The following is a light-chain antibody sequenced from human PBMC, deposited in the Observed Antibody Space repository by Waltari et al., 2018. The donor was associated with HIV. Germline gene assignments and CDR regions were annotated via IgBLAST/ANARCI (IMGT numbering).Light chain of an antibody. CDR3: QQYNTWPRT. J-gene: IGKJ1*01. V-gene: IGKV3-15*01. Sequence: DIVMTQSPATLSVSPGERVTLSCRASQSVITNLAWYQQKFGQPPRLLIYATSIRATNIPARFSGGGSGTEFTLTISSLQSEDFAIYYCQQYNTWPRTFGQGTKVEV. CDR2: ATS. CDR1: QSVITN.